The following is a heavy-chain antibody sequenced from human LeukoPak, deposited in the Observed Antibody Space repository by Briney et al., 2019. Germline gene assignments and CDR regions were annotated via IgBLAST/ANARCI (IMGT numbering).Heavy chain of an antibody. CDR2: INHSGST. V-gene: IGHV4-34*01. D-gene: IGHD1-26*01. CDR1: GGSFSGYY. CDR3: ARDPIVGATIPFDY. J-gene: IGHJ4*02. Sequence: SETLSLTCAVYGGSFSGYYWSWIRQPPGKGLEWIGEINHSGSTNYNPSLKSRVTISVDTSKNQFSLKLSSVTAADTAVYYCARDPIVGATIPFDYWGQGTLVTVSS.